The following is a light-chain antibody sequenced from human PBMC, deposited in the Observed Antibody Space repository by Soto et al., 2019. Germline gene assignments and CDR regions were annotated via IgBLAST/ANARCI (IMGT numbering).Light chain of an antibody. CDR2: DAS. J-gene: IGKJ4*01. CDR1: QSISNF. V-gene: IGKV3-11*01. CDR3: QQRSNWPPLT. Sequence: EIVLTQSPATLSLSPGERATLSCRASQSISNFLAWYQQKPGQAPRLLISDASNRATGIPARFSGSGSGTDFTLTISSLEPEDFAVYYCQQRSNWPPLTCGGGTKVEIK.